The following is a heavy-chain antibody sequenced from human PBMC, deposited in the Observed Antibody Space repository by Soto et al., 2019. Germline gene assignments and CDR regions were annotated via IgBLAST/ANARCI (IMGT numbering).Heavy chain of an antibody. CDR3: ARDQGSGYDFDAFDI. CDR1: GFTFSDYY. CDR2: ISSSGSTI. J-gene: IGHJ3*02. V-gene: IGHV3-11*01. D-gene: IGHD5-12*01. Sequence: GGSLRLSCAASGFTFSDYYMSWIRQAPGKGLEWVSYISSSGSTIYYADSVKGRFTISRDNAKNSLYLQMNSLRAEDTAVYYCARDQGSGYDFDAFDIWGQGTMVTVSS.